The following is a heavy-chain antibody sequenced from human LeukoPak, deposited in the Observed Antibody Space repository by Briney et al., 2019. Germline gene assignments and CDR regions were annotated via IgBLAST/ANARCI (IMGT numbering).Heavy chain of an antibody. D-gene: IGHD3-3*01. CDR1: GFIFSSYA. V-gene: IGHV3-64*02. CDR2: ISRNGLTT. J-gene: IGHJ4*02. CDR3: ARAKYYDFWSGYPPSPSFDY. Sequence: GGSLRLSCAASGFIFSSYAIHWVRQAPGKGLEYVSAISRNGLTTYYADSVKGRFTISGDNSKNTVYLQMDGLRAEDMAVYYCARAKYYDFWSGYPPSPSFDYWGQGTLVTVSS.